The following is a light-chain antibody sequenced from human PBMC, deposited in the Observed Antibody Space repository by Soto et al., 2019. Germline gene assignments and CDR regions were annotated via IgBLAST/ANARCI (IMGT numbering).Light chain of an antibody. V-gene: IGKV3-15*01. CDR1: QSVSDN. Sequence: EIVMTQSPATLSVSPGERATLSCRASQSVSDNLAWYQQKPGQVPRLLISGASTRATGIPARFSGSGSGTEFTLTISSLQSEDFAVYHCQQYNNWPRTFGQGTKVEIK. J-gene: IGKJ1*01. CDR3: QQYNNWPRT. CDR2: GAS.